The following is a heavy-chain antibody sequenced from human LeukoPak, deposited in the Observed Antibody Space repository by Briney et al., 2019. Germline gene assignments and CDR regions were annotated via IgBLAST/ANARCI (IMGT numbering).Heavy chain of an antibody. Sequence: GGSLRLSCAASGFTFSSYAMHWVRQAPGKGLEWVAVISYDGSNKYYADSVKGRFTISRDNSKNTLYLQMNSLRAEDTAVYYCAKDYHVGYWGQGTLVTVSS. CDR2: ISYDGSNK. D-gene: IGHD3-16*02. V-gene: IGHV3-30-3*01. CDR3: AKDYHVGY. CDR1: GFTFSSYA. J-gene: IGHJ4*02.